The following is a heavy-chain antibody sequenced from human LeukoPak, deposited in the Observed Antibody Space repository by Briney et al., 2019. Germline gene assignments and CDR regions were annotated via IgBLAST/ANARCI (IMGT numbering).Heavy chain of an antibody. D-gene: IGHD6-25*01. V-gene: IGHV3-11*01. CDR2: ISSSGYTI. CDR1: GFIFSDYY. J-gene: IGHJ6*02. CDR3: ARDRGLGMDV. Sequence: GGSLRLSCAASGFIFSDYYITWIRQALGKGLEWVSYISSSGYTIYYADSVKGRFTISRDNTKNSLYLQMNSLRAGDTAVYYCARDRGLGMDVWGQGTTVTVSS.